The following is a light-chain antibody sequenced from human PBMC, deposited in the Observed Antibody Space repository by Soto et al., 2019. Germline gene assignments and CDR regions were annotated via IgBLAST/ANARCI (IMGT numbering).Light chain of an antibody. Sequence: QAVVTQAPSVSGAPGQRVTISCTGSSSNIGAGYDVHWYQQLPGTAPKLLIYGNSNRPSGVPDRFSGSKSGTSASLAITGLQAEDEADYYCQSYDSSLSSVFGGGTQLTVL. CDR1: SSNIGAGYD. V-gene: IGLV1-40*01. CDR3: QSYDSSLSSV. J-gene: IGLJ7*01. CDR2: GNS.